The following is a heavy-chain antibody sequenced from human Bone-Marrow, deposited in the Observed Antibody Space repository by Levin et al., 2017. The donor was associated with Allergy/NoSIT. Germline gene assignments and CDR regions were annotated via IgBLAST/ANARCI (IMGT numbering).Heavy chain of an antibody. D-gene: IGHD7-27*01. CDR3: ARNPPATGDLDS. J-gene: IGHJ4*02. V-gene: IGHV1-8*01. CDR2: MNPNTGGT. Sequence: ASVKVSCKASGYTFTSYDFNWVRQAPGQGLEWLGWMNPNTGGTGYAQKFQGRISLTRDTSITTAYVELTSLISEDTAVYYCARNPPATGDLDSWGQGTLVTVSS. CDR1: GYTFTSYD.